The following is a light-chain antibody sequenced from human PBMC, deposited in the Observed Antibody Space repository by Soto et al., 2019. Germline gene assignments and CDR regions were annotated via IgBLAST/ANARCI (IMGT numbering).Light chain of an antibody. CDR3: CSYAGIYTFV. J-gene: IGLJ1*01. CDR1: SSDVGGYNY. V-gene: IGLV2-11*01. CDR2: DVS. Sequence: QSVLTQPRSVSGSPGQSVTISCTGTSSDVGGYNYVSWYQQHPGKAPRLTIYDVSQRPSGVPDRFSGSKSGNTASLTISGLQAEDEADYYCCSYAGIYTFVFGTGTKVTVL.